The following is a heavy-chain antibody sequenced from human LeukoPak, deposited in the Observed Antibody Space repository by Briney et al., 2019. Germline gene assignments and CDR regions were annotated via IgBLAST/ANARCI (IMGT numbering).Heavy chain of an antibody. Sequence: SETLSLTCTVSGGSISTYYWSWIRQPAGKGLEWIGRIYTSGSTNYNPSLKSRVTMSVDTSKNQFSLKLSSVTAADTAVYYCARGPYYDFWSGRRGENDYWGQGTLVTVSS. D-gene: IGHD3-3*01. V-gene: IGHV4-4*07. CDR1: GGSISTYY. CDR3: ARGPYYDFWSGRRGENDY. J-gene: IGHJ4*02. CDR2: IYTSGST.